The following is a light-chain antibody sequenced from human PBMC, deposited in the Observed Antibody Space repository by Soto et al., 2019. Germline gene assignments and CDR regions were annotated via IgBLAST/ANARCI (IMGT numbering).Light chain of an antibody. V-gene: IGKV3-20*01. CDR2: GAS. CDR1: QSVSSSY. Sequence: EIVLTQSPGTLSLSPGERATLSCRASQSVSSSYLAWYQQKAGQVPRLLIYGASSRATGIPDRCSGSRSGTHFTLTISRLEPDDFAVYYCQQYDSSPQTFGQGTKVEIK. CDR3: QQYDSSPQT. J-gene: IGKJ1*01.